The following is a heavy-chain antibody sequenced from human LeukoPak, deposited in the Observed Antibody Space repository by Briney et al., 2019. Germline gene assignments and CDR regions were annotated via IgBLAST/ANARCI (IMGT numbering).Heavy chain of an antibody. CDR3: AKDYFGSLEY. V-gene: IGHV3-74*03. Sequence: PGGSLRLSCAGSGFTFSIYAMHWVRQAPGKGLVWVSVIKSDGSGTAYADSVKGRFTISRDNAKNTVYLQMNSLRDEDTAVYYCAKDYFGSLEYWGQGTLVTVSS. D-gene: IGHD2/OR15-2a*01. CDR1: GFTFSIYA. CDR2: IKSDGSGT. J-gene: IGHJ4*02.